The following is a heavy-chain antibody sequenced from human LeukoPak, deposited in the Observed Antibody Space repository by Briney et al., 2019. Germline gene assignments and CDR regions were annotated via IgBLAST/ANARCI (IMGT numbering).Heavy chain of an antibody. CDR3: ARDLRYSYGWGYYYYYYYMDI. CDR2: INWNGGST. CDR1: GFTFDDYG. J-gene: IGHJ6*03. V-gene: IGHV3-20*04. D-gene: IGHD5-18*01. Sequence: GGSLRLSCAASGFTFDDYGMSWVRQAPGKGLEWVSGINWNGGSTGYADSVKGRFTISRDNAKNSLYLQMNSLRAEDTALYYCARDLRYSYGWGYYYYYYYMDIWGKGTTVTVSS.